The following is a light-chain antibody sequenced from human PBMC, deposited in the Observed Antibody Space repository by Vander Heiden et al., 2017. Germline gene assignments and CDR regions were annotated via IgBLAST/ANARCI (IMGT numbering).Light chain of an antibody. V-gene: IGKV3-15*01. CDR3: QQCYNRPRT. Sequence: MTQSPATLSASPGERATITCRASQTISNVFAWFQQKPGQAPRLLIFRASSLATGIPARFSGSGSGTEFTLIISTLQSEDFAPYYCQQCYNRPRTFGQGTKVEMK. J-gene: IGKJ1*01. CDR1: QTISNV. CDR2: RAS.